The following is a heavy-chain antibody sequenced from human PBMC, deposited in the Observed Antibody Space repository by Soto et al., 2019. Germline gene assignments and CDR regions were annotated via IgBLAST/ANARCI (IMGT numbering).Heavy chain of an antibody. V-gene: IGHV1-18*01. J-gene: IGHJ4*02. Sequence: QVQMVQSGAEVKKPGASVKVSCTASGYNFNTYAITWVRQAPGQGLEWMGWIFPQNGKTDYAQKLQGRVTMTTDTSTTTASMELGSLRSDDTALYYCGRGNGGPYAFWGKGTLVAVS. CDR2: IFPQNGKT. D-gene: IGHD2-2*01. CDR3: GRGNGGPYAF. CDR1: GYNFNTYA.